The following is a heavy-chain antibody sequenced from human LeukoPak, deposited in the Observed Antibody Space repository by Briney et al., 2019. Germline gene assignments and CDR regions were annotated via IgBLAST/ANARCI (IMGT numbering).Heavy chain of an antibody. J-gene: IGHJ4*02. Sequence: GASVKVSCKASGYTFSSYDINWVRQAPGQGLEWMGWISAYNGNTNYAQKLQGRVTMTTDTSTSTAYMELRSLRSDDTAVYYCARIRSGWFDYWGQGTLVTVSS. CDR2: ISAYNGNT. V-gene: IGHV1-18*01. CDR3: ARIRSGWFDY. D-gene: IGHD6-19*01. CDR1: GYTFSSYD.